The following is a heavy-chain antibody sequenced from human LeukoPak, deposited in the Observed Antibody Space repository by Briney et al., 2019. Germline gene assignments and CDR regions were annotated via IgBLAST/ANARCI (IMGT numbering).Heavy chain of an antibody. J-gene: IGHJ3*02. V-gene: IGHV4-30-4*01. Sequence: SETLSLTCTVSGGSIGSGDYYCSWIRQPPGEGLEWIGYIYDSGSAYYNPSLKSRVTISVDTSKNQLSLKLSSVTAADTAVYYCARGQSDAFDIWGQGTMVTVSS. CDR3: ARGQSDAFDI. CDR2: IYDSGSA. CDR1: GGSIGSGDYY.